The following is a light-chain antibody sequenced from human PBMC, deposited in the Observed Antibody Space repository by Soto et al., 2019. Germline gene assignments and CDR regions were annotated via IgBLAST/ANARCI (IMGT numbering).Light chain of an antibody. Sequence: SYELTQPPSVSVSPGQTASITCSGDKLGDKYACWYQQKPGQSPILVIYQDKKRPSGIPERFSGSNSGNTATLTISGTQAMDEADYYCQAWDSSYVVFGGGTKLTVL. CDR2: QDK. CDR1: KLGDKY. V-gene: IGLV3-1*01. J-gene: IGLJ2*01. CDR3: QAWDSSYVV.